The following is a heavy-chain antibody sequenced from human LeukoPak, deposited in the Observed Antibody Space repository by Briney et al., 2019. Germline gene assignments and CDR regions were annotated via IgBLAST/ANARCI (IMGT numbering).Heavy chain of an antibody. CDR1: GFTFSSYV. V-gene: IGHV3-33*01. CDR2: IWYDGTNK. CDR3: ARGSEIAAPRPFDY. D-gene: IGHD6-13*01. Sequence: GRSLRLSCAASGFTFSSYVMHWVRQAPGKGLVWVAVIWYDGTNKYYADSVKGRFTISRDNSKNTLYLQMNSLRAEDTAVYYCARGSEIAAPRPFDYWGQGTLVTVSS. J-gene: IGHJ4*02.